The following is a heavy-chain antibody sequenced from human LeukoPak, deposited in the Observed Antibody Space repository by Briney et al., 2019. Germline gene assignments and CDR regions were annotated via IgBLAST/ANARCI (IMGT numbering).Heavy chain of an antibody. V-gene: IGHV4-39*01. D-gene: IGHD2-15*01. CDR3: ARLEDDYFDY. CDR1: GGSISSSSYY. J-gene: IGHJ4*02. CDR2: IYYSGST. Sequence: SETLSLTCTVSGGSISSSSYYWGWIRQPPGKGLEWIGSIYYSGSTYYNPSLKSRVTMSVDTSKNQFSLKLSSVTAADTAVYYCARLEDDYFDYWGQGTLVTVSS.